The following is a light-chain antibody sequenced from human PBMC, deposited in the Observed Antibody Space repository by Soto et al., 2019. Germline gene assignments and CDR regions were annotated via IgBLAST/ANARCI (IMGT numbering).Light chain of an antibody. CDR1: QSVSGSS. CDR2: GAS. Sequence: EVVLTQSPATLSLSPGERATLSCGASQSVSGSSLAWYQQKPGLAPRLLIYGASSRATGIPDRFSGSGSGTDFTLTISRLEPEDFAVYYCQQYGSSPYTFGQGTKLEIK. V-gene: IGKV3D-20*01. J-gene: IGKJ2*01. CDR3: QQYGSSPYT.